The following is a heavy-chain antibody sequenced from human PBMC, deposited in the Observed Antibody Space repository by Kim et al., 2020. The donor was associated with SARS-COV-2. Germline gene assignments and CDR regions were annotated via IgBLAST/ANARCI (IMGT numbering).Heavy chain of an antibody. CDR1: GGSISSSNW. CDR3: ARVFSGGYYYYYGMDV. Sequence: SETLSLPCAVSGGSISSSNWWSWVRQPPGKGLEWIGEIYHSGSTNYNPSLKSRVTISVDKSKNQFSLKLSSVTAADTAVYYCARVFSGGYYYYYGMDVWGQGTTVTVSS. V-gene: IGHV4-4*02. D-gene: IGHD3-16*01. CDR2: IYHSGST. J-gene: IGHJ6*02.